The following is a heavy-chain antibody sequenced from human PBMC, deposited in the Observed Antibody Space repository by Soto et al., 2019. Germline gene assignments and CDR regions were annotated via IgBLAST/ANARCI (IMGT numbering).Heavy chain of an antibody. CDR3: AADVVVYIYGLASP. D-gene: IGHD2-21*01. CDR1: GFTFSSSA. J-gene: IGHJ5*02. V-gene: IGHV1-58*01. CDR2: IDVGSANT. Sequence: QLQLVQSGPEVKKPGTSVKVSCKTSGFTFSSSAVYWVRQVRGHRLQWIGWIDVGSANTNYAQMLQETVTITREMYTSTAYTELSSLRPEDTAGYYCAADVVVYIYGLASPWGPGTLVTVSS.